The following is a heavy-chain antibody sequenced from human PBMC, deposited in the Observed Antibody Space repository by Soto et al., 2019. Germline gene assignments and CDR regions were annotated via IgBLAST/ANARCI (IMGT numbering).Heavy chain of an antibody. D-gene: IGHD2-15*01. J-gene: IGHJ6*02. CDR3: ARAGCDGGSCYTLVGLRYGMDV. CDR2: ISYDGNNK. CDR1: GFTFSSYV. V-gene: IGHV3-30-3*01. Sequence: QVQLVESGGGVVQPGRSPRLSCAASGFTFSSYVMHWVRQAPGKGLEWVAIISYDGNNKYYADSVKGRFTISRDNSKNTLYLQMNSLRAEDTAVYYCARAGCDGGSCYTLVGLRYGMDVWGQGTTVTVSS.